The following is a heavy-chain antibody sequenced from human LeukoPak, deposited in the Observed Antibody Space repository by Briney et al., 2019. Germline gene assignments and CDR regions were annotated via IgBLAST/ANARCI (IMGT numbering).Heavy chain of an antibody. CDR1: GYSISSGYY. CDR2: MLQRGYS. CDR3: AGDKETTGNGRPNWFDP. D-gene: IGHD1-1*01. Sequence: SETLSLTCAVSGYSISSGYYWGWLRQPPGRGLQWIGSMLQRGYSYYNPSLKSRVTISVDTSRNQFSLKLSSVTAADTAVYYCAGDKETTGNGRPNWFDPWGQGTLVTVSS. V-gene: IGHV4-38-2*01. J-gene: IGHJ5*02.